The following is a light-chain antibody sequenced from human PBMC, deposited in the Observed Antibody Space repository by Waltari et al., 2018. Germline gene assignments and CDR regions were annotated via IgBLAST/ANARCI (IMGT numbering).Light chain of an antibody. J-gene: IGLJ3*02. CDR2: EVN. Sequence: QSALTQPRSASGSPGQSVTIHCHGTSSDCGLDVFVSWYQQHPGKVPKLIIYEVNRRPSGVPDRFSGSKSGNTASLTVSGLRAEDEADYYCSSYAGTNNLVFGGGTKLTVL. CDR1: SSDCGLDVF. CDR3: SSYAGTNNLV. V-gene: IGLV2-8*01.